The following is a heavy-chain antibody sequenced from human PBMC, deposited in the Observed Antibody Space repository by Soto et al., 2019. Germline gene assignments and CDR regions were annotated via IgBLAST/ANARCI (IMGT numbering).Heavy chain of an antibody. CDR1: GVSISSGGYY. J-gene: IGHJ4*02. CDR3: ARVWEGGTYRPDY. D-gene: IGHD1-26*01. Sequence: SETLSLTCTVSGVSISSGGYYWSWVRQPPGKGLEWIAFIFHSGSAYYNPSLKSRATISVDASKNQFSLNLMSVTAADTAVYFCARVWEGGTYRPDYWGPGTLVTVSS. V-gene: IGHV4-30-4*01. CDR2: IFHSGSA.